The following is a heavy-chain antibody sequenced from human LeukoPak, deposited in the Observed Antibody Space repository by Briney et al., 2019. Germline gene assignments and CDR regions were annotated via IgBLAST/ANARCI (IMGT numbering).Heavy chain of an antibody. J-gene: IGHJ4*02. CDR1: GFTFSSYE. Sequence: GGSLRLSCAASGFTFSSYEMNWVRQAPGKGLEWVSYISSSGSTIYYADSVKGRFTISRDNSKNTLYLQMNSLRAEDTAVYYCAKTASVVVAATPSPFRSYYFDYWGQGNLVTVSS. D-gene: IGHD2-15*01. CDR3: AKTASVVVAATPSPFRSYYFDY. V-gene: IGHV3-48*03. CDR2: ISSSGSTI.